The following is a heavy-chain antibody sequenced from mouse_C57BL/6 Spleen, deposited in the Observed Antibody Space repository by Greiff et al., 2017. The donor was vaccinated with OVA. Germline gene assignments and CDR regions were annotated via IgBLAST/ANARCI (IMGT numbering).Heavy chain of an antibody. CDR3: ARGGWDRYYFDY. J-gene: IGHJ2*01. CDR2: INPGSGGT. V-gene: IGHV1-54*01. CDR1: GYAFTNYL. Sequence: QVQLQQSGAELVRPGTSVKVSCTASGYAFTNYLIEWVKQRPGQGLEWIGVINPGSGGTNYNEKFKGRATLTADKSASTDYMQLSRLTSEDSAVYVCARGGWDRYYFDYWGQGTTLTVSS. D-gene: IGHD4-1*01.